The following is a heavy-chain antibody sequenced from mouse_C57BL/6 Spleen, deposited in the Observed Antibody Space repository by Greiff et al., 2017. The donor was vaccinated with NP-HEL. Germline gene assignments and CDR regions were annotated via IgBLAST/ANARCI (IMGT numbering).Heavy chain of an antibody. CDR3: TALHHSNLDYFDY. V-gene: IGHV14-4*01. CDR2: IDPENGDT. Sequence: EVQLQQSGAELVRPGASVKLSCTASGFNIKDDYMHWVKQRPEQGLEWIGWIDPENGDTEYASKFQGKATITADTSSNTAYLQLSSLTSEDTAVYYCTALHHSNLDYFDYWGQGTTLTVSS. J-gene: IGHJ2*01. D-gene: IGHD2-5*01. CDR1: GFNIKDDY.